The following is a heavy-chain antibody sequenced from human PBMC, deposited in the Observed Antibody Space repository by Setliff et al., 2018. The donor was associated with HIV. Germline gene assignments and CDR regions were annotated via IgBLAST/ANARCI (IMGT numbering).Heavy chain of an antibody. CDR3: AKEYHTEATGRRLANYFDY. CDR2: INPSDGTT. D-gene: IGHD6-13*01. Sequence: ASVKVSCKASGGPFSSYAISWVRQAPGQGLEYIGIINPSDGTTAYVERFQGRVSMTSDTSTSTVYMEMSNLRSEDTAIYYCAKEYHTEATGRRLANYFDYWGQGTLVTVSS. CDR1: GGPFSSYA. V-gene: IGHV1-46*01. J-gene: IGHJ4*02.